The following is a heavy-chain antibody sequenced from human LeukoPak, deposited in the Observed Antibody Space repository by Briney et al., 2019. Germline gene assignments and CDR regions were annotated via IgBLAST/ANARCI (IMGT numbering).Heavy chain of an antibody. V-gene: IGHV1-58*02. CDR1: GFTFSSSA. CDR3: ARWGVAAQSWFDP. CDR2: VVVGSIHT. J-gene: IGHJ5*02. D-gene: IGHD6-6*01. Sequence: AASVKVSGKASGFTFSSSAIQWVRQARGQRLGWIGWVVVGSIHTNYAQKFQERVTITRDMSTSTAYMELSSLRSDDTAVYYCARWGVAAQSWFDPWGQGTLVTVSS.